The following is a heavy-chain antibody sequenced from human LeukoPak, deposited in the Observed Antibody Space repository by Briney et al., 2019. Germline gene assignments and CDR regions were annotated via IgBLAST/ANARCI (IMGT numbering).Heavy chain of an antibody. D-gene: IGHD4-23*01. Sequence: PGGSLRLSCAASGFTFSDYYMSWIRQAPGKGLGWVSYISSSGSTIYYADSVKGRFTISRDNAKNSLYLQMNSLRAEDTAVYYCARVVTTVVTRVYWYFDLWGRGTLVTVSS. J-gene: IGHJ2*01. CDR1: GFTFSDYY. CDR3: ARVVTTVVTRVYWYFDL. V-gene: IGHV3-11*04. CDR2: ISSSGSTI.